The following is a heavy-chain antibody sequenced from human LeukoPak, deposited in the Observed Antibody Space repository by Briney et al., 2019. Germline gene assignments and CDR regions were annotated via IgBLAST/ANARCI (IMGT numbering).Heavy chain of an antibody. CDR1: GLTFSAYS. CDR2: ISSHGGAT. CDR3: ANYDYVWASHSHFEY. J-gene: IGHJ4*02. Sequence: GGSLRLSCTVSGLTFSAYSLIWVRQAPEKGLEWVSVISSHGGATYYADSVRGRFTISRDNSSNTVYLQMNRLRAEDTAVYYCANYDYVWASHSHFEYWGQGTLVTVSS. V-gene: IGHV3-23*01. D-gene: IGHD3-16*01.